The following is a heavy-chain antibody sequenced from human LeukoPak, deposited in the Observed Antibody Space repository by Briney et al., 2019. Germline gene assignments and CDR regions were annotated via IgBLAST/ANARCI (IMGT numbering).Heavy chain of an antibody. CDR2: IWYDGSNK. CDR1: GFTFSSYG. V-gene: IGHV3-33*01. J-gene: IGHJ4*02. CDR3: AREKGGYCSSTSCALDY. D-gene: IGHD2-2*01. Sequence: GRSLRLSCAASGFTFSSYGMHWVRQAPGKGLEWVAVIWYDGSNKYYAHSVKGRFTISRDNSKNTLYLQMNSLRAEDTAVYYCAREKGGYCSSTSCALDYWGQGPLVAVSS.